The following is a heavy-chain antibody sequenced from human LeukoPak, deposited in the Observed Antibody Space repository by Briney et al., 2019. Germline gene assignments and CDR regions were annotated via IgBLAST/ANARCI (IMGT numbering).Heavy chain of an antibody. D-gene: IGHD1-7*01. J-gene: IGHJ4*02. CDR2: ISAYNGNT. Sequence: GASVKVSCKASGYTFTGYYMHWVRQAPGQGLEWMGWISAYNGNTNYAQKLQGRVTMTTDTSTSTAYMELRSLRSDDTAVYYCARDLAGTFDYWGQGTLVTVSS. V-gene: IGHV1-18*04. CDR3: ARDLAGTFDY. CDR1: GYTFTGYY.